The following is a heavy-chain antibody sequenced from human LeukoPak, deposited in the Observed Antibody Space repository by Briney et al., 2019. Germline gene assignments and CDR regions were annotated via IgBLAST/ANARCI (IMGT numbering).Heavy chain of an antibody. J-gene: IGHJ3*02. Sequence: GGSLRLSCAASGFTFSSYAMSWVRQAPGKGLEWVSAISGSGGSTYYADSVKGRFTISRDNSKNTLYLQMNSLRAEDTAVYYCAKDYRKSGSYPAAFDIWGQGTMVTVSS. D-gene: IGHD1-26*01. CDR2: ISGSGGST. V-gene: IGHV3-23*01. CDR3: AKDYRKSGSYPAAFDI. CDR1: GFTFSSYA.